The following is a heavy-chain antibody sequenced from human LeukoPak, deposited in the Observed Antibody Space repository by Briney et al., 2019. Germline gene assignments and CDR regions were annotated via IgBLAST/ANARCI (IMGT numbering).Heavy chain of an antibody. Sequence: GGSLRLSCAASGFTFSSYAMSWVRQAPGKGLEWVSAISGSGGSTYYADSVKGRFTISRDNSKNTLYLQMNSLRAEDTAVYYCAKEVVTMVRGVMANNFDYWGQGTLVTVSS. J-gene: IGHJ4*02. CDR2: ISGSGGST. V-gene: IGHV3-23*01. D-gene: IGHD3-10*01. CDR1: GFTFSSYA. CDR3: AKEVVTMVRGVMANNFDY.